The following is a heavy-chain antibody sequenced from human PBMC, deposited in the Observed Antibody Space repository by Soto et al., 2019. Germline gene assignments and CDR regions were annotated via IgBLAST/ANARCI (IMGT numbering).Heavy chain of an antibody. CDR1: GGSFSGYY. Sequence: SETLSLTCAVYGGSFSGYYWSWIRQPPGKGLEWIGEINHSGSTNYNPPLKSRVTISVDTSKNQFSLKLSSVTAADTAVYYCARDVSSGYYYGFRAFDIWGQGTMVTVSS. CDR3: ARDVSSGYYYGFRAFDI. D-gene: IGHD3-22*01. J-gene: IGHJ3*02. V-gene: IGHV4-34*01. CDR2: INHSGST.